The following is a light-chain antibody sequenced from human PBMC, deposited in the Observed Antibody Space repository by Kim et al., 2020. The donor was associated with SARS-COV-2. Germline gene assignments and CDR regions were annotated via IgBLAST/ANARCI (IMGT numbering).Light chain of an antibody. CDR1: RSVSNNY. V-gene: IGKV3-20*01. Sequence: EIVLTQSPGTLSLSPGERATLSCRASRSVSNNYLAWYQQKPGQAPRLLIYAASSRATGIPDRFSGSGSGADFTLTISRLAPEDFAVYYCQQYGSSPPFTFGQGTRLEIK. CDR3: QQYGSSPPFT. J-gene: IGKJ5*01. CDR2: AAS.